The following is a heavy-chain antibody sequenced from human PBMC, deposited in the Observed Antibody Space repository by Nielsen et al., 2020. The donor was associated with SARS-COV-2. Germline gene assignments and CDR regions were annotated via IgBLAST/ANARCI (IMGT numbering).Heavy chain of an antibody. CDR1: GGSVSSNDW. J-gene: IGHJ6*03. V-gene: IGHV4-4*01. D-gene: IGHD2-2*01. CDR3: ARGDLVVVPSPILGLGPFFYYFDLDV. CDR2: VSHSGSI. Sequence: GSLRLSCAVSGGSVSSNDWWPWVRQSPGQGLEWIGDVSHSGSINYNPSLQSRVTLSMDQSKRQFSLRLTSVSAADTAVYFCARGDLVVVPSPILGLGPFFYYFDLDVWGKGTTVIVSS.